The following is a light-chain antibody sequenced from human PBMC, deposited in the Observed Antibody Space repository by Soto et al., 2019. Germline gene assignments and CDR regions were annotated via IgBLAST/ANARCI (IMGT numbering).Light chain of an antibody. CDR3: AAWDDSLSGRV. V-gene: IGLV1-47*02. CDR2: NND. Sequence: QSVLTQPPSASGTPGQRVTMSCSGSGSNIGPNYVYWFQQFPGTAPKLLIYNNDQRPSGVPARFSGSKSGTSASLGISGLRSEDEADYYCAAWDDSLSGRVFGGGTQLTVL. J-gene: IGLJ3*02. CDR1: GSNIGPNY.